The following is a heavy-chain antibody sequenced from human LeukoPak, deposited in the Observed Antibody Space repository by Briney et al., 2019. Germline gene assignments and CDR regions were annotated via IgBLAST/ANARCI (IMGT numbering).Heavy chain of an antibody. D-gene: IGHD5-18*01. J-gene: IGHJ5*02. CDR2: INSDGSST. V-gene: IGHV3-74*01. CDR1: GFPFRSYW. Sequence: PGGPLSLSCAASGFPFRSYWMHWVRQAPGKGLVWVSRINSDGSSTSYADSVKGRFTISRDNAKNTLYLQMNSLRAEDTAVYYCARDRIQLWTFDPWGQGTLVTVSS. CDR3: ARDRIQLWTFDP.